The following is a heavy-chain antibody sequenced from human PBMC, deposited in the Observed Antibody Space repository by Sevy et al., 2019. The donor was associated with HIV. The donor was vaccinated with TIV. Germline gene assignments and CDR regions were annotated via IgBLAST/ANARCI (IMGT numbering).Heavy chain of an antibody. V-gene: IGHV1-18*04. D-gene: IGHD3-22*01. Sequence: ASVKVSCKASGYTFTSYGISWVRQAPGQGLEWMGWISAYNGNTNYAQKLQGRVTMTTDTSTSTAYMELRGLRSDDTAVYYCARVRHSSGYYFPLDYWGQGTLVTVSS. CDR1: GYTFTSYG. J-gene: IGHJ4*02. CDR2: ISAYNGNT. CDR3: ARVRHSSGYYFPLDY.